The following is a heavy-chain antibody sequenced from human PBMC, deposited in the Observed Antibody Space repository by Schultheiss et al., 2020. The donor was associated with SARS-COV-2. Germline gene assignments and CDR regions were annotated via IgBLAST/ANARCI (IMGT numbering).Heavy chain of an antibody. V-gene: IGHV1-2*02. CDR2: INPNSGGT. Sequence: ASVKVSCKASGYTFTGYYMHWVRQAPGQGLEWMGWINPNSGGTNYAQKFQGRVTMTRDTSISTAYMELSRQGSDDTAVYYFSGGGSGGNWFEPWRQGTLGTVAS. J-gene: IGHJ5*02. D-gene: IGHD2-15*01. CDR3: SGGGSGGNWFEP. CDR1: GYTFTGYY.